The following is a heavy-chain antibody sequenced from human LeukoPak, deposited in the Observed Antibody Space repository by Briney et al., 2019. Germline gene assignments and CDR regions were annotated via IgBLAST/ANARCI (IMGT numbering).Heavy chain of an antibody. D-gene: IGHD3-10*01. CDR3: ARGRARGVAAPFDY. CDR1: AFTFSDYY. CDR2: ISSSSSHT. Sequence: GGSLRLSCAASAFTFSDYYMSWIRQAPGKGLEWVSYISSSSSHTNYADSVKGRFTISSDNAKNSLYLQMNSLRADDTAVYYCARGRARGVAAPFDYWGQGTLVTVSS. J-gene: IGHJ4*02. V-gene: IGHV3-11*05.